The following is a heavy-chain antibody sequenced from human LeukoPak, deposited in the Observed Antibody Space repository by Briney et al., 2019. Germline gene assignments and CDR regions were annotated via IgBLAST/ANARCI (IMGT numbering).Heavy chain of an antibody. J-gene: IGHJ4*02. D-gene: IGHD6-19*01. CDR3: ARTPRAVADHYYFDY. CDR2: IYYSGST. V-gene: IGHV4-59*01. Sequence: SETLSLTCAVYGGSFSGYYWSWIRQPPGKGLEWIGYIYYSGSTNYNPSLKSRVTISVDTSKNQFSLKLSSVTAADTAVYYCARTPRAVADHYYFDYWGQGTLVTVSS. CDR1: GGSFSGYY.